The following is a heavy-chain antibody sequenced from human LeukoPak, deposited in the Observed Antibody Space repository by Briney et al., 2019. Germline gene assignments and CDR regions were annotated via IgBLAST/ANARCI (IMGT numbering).Heavy chain of an antibody. Sequence: ASVKVSCKASGYTFTSYAMHWVRQAPGQRLEWMGWINAGNCNTKYSQKFQGRVTITRDTSASTAYMELSSLRSEDTAVYYCARDSSGYYYEYDYWGQGTLVTVSS. D-gene: IGHD3-22*01. CDR1: GYTFTSYA. J-gene: IGHJ4*02. CDR3: ARDSSGYYYEYDY. CDR2: INAGNCNT. V-gene: IGHV1-3*01.